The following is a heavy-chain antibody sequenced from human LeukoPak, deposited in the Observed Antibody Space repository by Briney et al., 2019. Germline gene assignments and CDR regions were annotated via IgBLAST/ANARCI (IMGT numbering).Heavy chain of an antibody. D-gene: IGHD6-13*01. J-gene: IGHJ4*02. V-gene: IGHV3-21*01. CDR3: ARDRYSSSWYYFDY. CDR2: ISSSTSYI. CDR1: GFTFSSYT. Sequence: SGGSLRLSCAASGFTFSSYTMNWVRQAPGKGLEWVSSISSSTSYIYYADSVKGRFTISRDNAKNSLYLQMNSLRAEDTAVYYCARDRYSSSWYYFDYWGQGTLVTVSS.